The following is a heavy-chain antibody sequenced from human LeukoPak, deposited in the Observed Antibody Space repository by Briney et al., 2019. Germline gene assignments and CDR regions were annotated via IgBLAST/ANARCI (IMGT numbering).Heavy chain of an antibody. CDR1: GYTFTSYG. Sequence: ASVKVSCKASGYTFTSYGISWVRQAPGQGLEWMGWISAYNGNTNYAQKLQGRVTMTTDTTTSTAYMELRSLRSDDTAVYYCARGSYDSSGYYGYYYGMDVWGQGTTVTVSS. J-gene: IGHJ6*02. CDR3: ARGSYDSSGYYGYYYGMDV. V-gene: IGHV1-18*01. CDR2: ISAYNGNT. D-gene: IGHD3-22*01.